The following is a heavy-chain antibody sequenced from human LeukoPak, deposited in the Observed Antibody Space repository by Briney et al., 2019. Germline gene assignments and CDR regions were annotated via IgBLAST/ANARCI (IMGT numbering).Heavy chain of an antibody. Sequence: SQTLSLTCTVSGGSISSGGYYWSWIRQHPGKGLEWIGYIYYSGSTYYNPSLKSRVTISVDTSKNQFSLKLSSVTAADTAVYYCARVGAYSSGPVDYWGQGTLVTVSS. CDR1: GGSISSGGYY. CDR2: IYYSGST. V-gene: IGHV4-31*03. D-gene: IGHD6-19*01. J-gene: IGHJ4*02. CDR3: ARVGAYSSGPVDY.